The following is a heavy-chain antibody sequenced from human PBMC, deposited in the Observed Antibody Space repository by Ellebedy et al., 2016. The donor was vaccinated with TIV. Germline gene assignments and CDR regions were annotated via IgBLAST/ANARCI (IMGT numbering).Heavy chain of an antibody. J-gene: IGHJ4*02. Sequence: MPSETLSLTCAVYGASFSNYYWNWIRQPPGKGLEWIGEIHPSGTTNFNPSLDSRVTISVDTSKNQFSLNLTSVTAADTAVYYCARGTDRSKVGYWGQGTLVTVSS. V-gene: IGHV4-34*01. CDR2: IHPSGTT. CDR3: ARGTDRSKVGY. D-gene: IGHD3-22*01. CDR1: GASFSNYY.